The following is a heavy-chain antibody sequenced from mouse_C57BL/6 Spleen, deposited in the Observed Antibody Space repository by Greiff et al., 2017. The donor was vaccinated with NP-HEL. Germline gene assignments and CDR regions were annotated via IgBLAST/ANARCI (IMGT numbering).Heavy chain of an antibody. V-gene: IGHV1-78*01. D-gene: IGHD1-1*01. CDR3: ARQGNYYGSSPWFAY. Sequence: VMLVESDAELVKPGASVKISCKVSGYTFTDHTIHWMKQRPEQGLEWIGYIYPRDGSTKYNEKFKGKATLTADKSSSTAYMQLNSLTSEDSAVYFCARQGNYYGSSPWFAYWGQGTLVTVSA. CDR1: GYTFTDHT. J-gene: IGHJ3*01. CDR2: IYPRDGST.